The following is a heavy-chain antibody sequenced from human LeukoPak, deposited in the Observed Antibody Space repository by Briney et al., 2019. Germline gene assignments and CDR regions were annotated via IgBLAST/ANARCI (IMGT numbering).Heavy chain of an antibody. Sequence: SETLSLTCAVYGGSFTGYYWSWIRQPPGKGLEWIGEINRSGNTDCSPSLKSRVTMSVEKSRNQISLKMRSVTAADTAVYYCARAVKSRTRDYYHGMDVWGQGTTVTLSS. V-gene: IGHV4-34*01. D-gene: IGHD1/OR15-1a*01. CDR2: INRSGNT. J-gene: IGHJ6*02. CDR3: ARAVKSRTRDYYHGMDV. CDR1: GGSFTGYY.